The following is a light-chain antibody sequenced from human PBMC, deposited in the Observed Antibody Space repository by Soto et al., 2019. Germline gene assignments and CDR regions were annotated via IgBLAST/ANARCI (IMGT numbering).Light chain of an antibody. V-gene: IGLV1-44*01. CDR2: RDN. CDR3: ATWDDGLYGPV. J-gene: IGLJ3*02. CDR1: RSNIGSNP. Sequence: QSVLTQPPSASGTPGQRVTISCSGTRSNIGSNPVQWYLQLPGTAPKLPIYRDNQRPSGVPDRFSGSKSGTSASLAISGLQSDDEADYHCATWDDGLYGPVFGGGTKVTVL.